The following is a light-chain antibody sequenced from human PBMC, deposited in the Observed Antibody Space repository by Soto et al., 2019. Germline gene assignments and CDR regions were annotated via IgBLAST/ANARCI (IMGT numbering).Light chain of an antibody. V-gene: IGKV3-15*01. Sequence: VMTQAPATLSVSPGERATLSCRASQTINNNVAWYQLKDGQVPRLVIYGASTMATDIPARFSGSGSGTEFTLTISSLQSEDFAVYYCQQYNNWPPITFGQGTRLEI. CDR2: GAS. CDR1: QTINNN. J-gene: IGKJ5*01. CDR3: QQYNNWPPIT.